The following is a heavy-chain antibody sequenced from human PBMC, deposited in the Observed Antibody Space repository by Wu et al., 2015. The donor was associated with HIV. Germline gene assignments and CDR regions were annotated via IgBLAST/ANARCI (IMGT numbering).Heavy chain of an antibody. CDR3: ARDRFYGSGSYVY. CDR1: GVTFNNYV. D-gene: IGHD3-10*01. CDR2: ILVVFGRS. Sequence: QVQLVQSGAEVKKLGSSVKVSCRASGVTFNNYVFSWVRQAPGQGPEWMGRILVVFGRSVYAQKFLGRVTITTDESTATVYMELSSLRSEDTAVYYCARDRFYGSGSYVYWGQGTLVTVSS. V-gene: IGHV1-69*05. J-gene: IGHJ4*02.